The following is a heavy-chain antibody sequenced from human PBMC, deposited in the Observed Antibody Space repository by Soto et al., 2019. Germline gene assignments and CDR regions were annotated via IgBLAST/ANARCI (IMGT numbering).Heavy chain of an antibody. V-gene: IGHV3-72*01. J-gene: IGHJ4*02. D-gene: IGHD5-18*01. CDR2: IRNKANSFTT. CDR1: GFTFSDHY. Sequence: GGSLRLSCAASGFTFSDHYMDWVRQAPGKGLEWVGRIRNKANSFTTSYAASVTGRVTISRDDSKNSLYLQLSSLGTEDTAVYFCARVVRTYSYALDFWGQGTLVTVSS. CDR3: ARVVRTYSYALDF.